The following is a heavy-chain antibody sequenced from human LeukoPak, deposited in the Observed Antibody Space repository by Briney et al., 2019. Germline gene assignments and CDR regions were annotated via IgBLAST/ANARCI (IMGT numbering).Heavy chain of an antibody. Sequence: SETLSLTCIVSGASISGHYWSWIRQPAGKEPEWIGRVHTSRGTNYNSSLKSRLTMSVDTSKNQFSLHLASVTAADTAVYYCAKGGESSLPFDYWGQGTLVTVSS. CDR1: GASISGHY. D-gene: IGHD3-10*01. V-gene: IGHV4-4*07. CDR3: AKGGESSLPFDY. J-gene: IGHJ4*02. CDR2: VHTSRGT.